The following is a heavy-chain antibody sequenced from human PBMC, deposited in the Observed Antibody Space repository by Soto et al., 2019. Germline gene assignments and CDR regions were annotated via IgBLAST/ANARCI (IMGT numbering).Heavy chain of an antibody. J-gene: IGHJ4*02. V-gene: IGHV1-69*13. CDR1: GGTFSSYA. CDR2: IIPIFGTA. CDR3: ARAPSPEYSSSWYYY. Sequence: SVKVSCKASGGTFSSYAISWMRQAPGQGLEWMGGIIPIFGTANYAQKFQGRVTITADESTSTAYMELSSLRSEDAAVYYCARAPSPEYSSSWYYYWGQGTLVTVSS. D-gene: IGHD6-13*01.